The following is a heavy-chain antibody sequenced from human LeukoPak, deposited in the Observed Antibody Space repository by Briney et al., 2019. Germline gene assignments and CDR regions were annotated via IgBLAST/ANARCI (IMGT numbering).Heavy chain of an antibody. Sequence: GGSLRLSCAASGFTFSSYSMNWVRQAPGKGLEWVSSISSSSSYIYYADSVKGRFTISRDNAENSLYLQMNSLRAEDTAVYYCARGAIGYSGTGAFDIWGQGTMVTVSS. CDR1: GFTFSSYS. J-gene: IGHJ3*02. CDR3: ARGAIGYSGTGAFDI. CDR2: ISSSSSYI. D-gene: IGHD5-12*01. V-gene: IGHV3-21*01.